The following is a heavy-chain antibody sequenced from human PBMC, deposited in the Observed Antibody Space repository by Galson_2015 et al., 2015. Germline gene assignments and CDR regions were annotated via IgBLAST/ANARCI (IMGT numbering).Heavy chain of an antibody. CDR1: GSSFSSCW. CDR2: INNDGSGT. J-gene: IGHJ6*02. CDR3: ARDLWANYYYYGMDV. Sequence: SLRLSCAASGSSFSSCWMHWVRHVPGKGLVWVSHINNDGSGTGYADSVKGRFTISRDNAKNTLYLQMNSLRSEDTAVYYCARDLWANYYYYGMDVWGQGTTVTVSS. V-gene: IGHV3-74*01. D-gene: IGHD1-26*01.